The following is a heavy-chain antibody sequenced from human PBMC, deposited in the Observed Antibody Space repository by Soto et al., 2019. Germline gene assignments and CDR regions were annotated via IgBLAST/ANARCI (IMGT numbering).Heavy chain of an antibody. D-gene: IGHD6-25*01. CDR3: ARDKWSGYDSGAFDV. J-gene: IGHJ3*01. V-gene: IGHV4-30-4*01. CDR1: GDSIRSPDCY. Sequence: QVQLQESSPGLVKPSQTLSLTCSVSGDSIRSPDCYWGWLRQTPGKGLEWIGYSYYTGSSYYHPSLKSRVSISVDTSKNQFSLKLNSVSAADTAIYCCARDKWSGYDSGAFDVWGQGTTVTVSS. CDR2: SYYTGSS.